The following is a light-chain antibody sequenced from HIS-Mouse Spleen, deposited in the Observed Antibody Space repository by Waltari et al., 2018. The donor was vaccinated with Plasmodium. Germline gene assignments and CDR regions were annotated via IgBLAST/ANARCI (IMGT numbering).Light chain of an antibody. Sequence: SYELTQPPSVSVSPGQTSRITCSGDALPTNNTYWYQQKSGPAPVLVIYEDSKRPSGIPERFSGSSSGTMATLTISGAQVEDEADYYCYSTDSSGNHRVFGGGTKLTVL. CDR1: ALPTNN. V-gene: IGLV3-10*01. CDR2: EDS. J-gene: IGLJ3*02. CDR3: YSTDSSGNHRV.